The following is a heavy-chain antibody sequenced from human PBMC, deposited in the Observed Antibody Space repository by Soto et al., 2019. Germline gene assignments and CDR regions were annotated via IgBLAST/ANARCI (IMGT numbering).Heavy chain of an antibody. CDR2: NYHSGTT. CDR1: GVTISTYY. D-gene: IGHD5-12*01. CDR3: VREAYIGYGHAIHH. J-gene: IGHJ5*02. V-gene: IGHV4-59*01. Sequence: QVQLKESGPGLVNPSETLSLTYAVSGVTISTYYWSWIRQPPGKGLEWIGYNYHSGTTNYNPSLKSRVTISVDTSKNQFSLRLTSVTAADTAIYYCVREAYIGYGHAIHHLGQGTLVTVSS.